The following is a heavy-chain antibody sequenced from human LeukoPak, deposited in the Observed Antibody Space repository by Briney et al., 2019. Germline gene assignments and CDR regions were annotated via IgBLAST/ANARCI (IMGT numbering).Heavy chain of an antibody. Sequence: SVKVSCKASGGTFSSYAISWVRQAPGQGLEWMGGIIPIFGTANYAQKFQGRVTITADESTSTAYMELSSLRSEDTAVYYCARELRNDFWSGYFAYWGQGTLVTVSS. CDR3: ARELRNDFWSGYFAY. D-gene: IGHD3-3*01. CDR1: GGTFSSYA. V-gene: IGHV1-69*13. J-gene: IGHJ4*02. CDR2: IIPIFGTA.